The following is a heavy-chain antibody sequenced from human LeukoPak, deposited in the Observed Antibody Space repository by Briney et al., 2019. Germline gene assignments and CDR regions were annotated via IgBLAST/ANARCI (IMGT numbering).Heavy chain of an antibody. Sequence: ASVKVSCKASGYTFTSYDINWVRQAPGQGLEWVGYMNPNSGNTGYAQKFQDRVTITTDTSISTAYMELTSLTSEDTAMYYCAREGLDLWGQGTLVTVSS. V-gene: IGHV1-8*03. J-gene: IGHJ5*02. CDR2: MNPNSGNT. CDR1: GYTFTSYD. CDR3: AREGLDL.